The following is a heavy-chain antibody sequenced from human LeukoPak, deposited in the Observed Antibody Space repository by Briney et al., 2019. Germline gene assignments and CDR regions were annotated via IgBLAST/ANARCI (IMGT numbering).Heavy chain of an antibody. CDR2: ISSTSGFT. Sequence: KARGSLRLSCAASGFTFSDHYMNWVRQAPGKGLEWLSYISSTSGFTNYADSVKGRFTISRDNAKNTLYLQMNSLRAEDTAVYYCATAGNYRFDYWGQGTLVTVSS. D-gene: IGHD1-7*01. CDR1: GFTFSDHY. J-gene: IGHJ4*02. CDR3: ATAGNYRFDY. V-gene: IGHV3-11*06.